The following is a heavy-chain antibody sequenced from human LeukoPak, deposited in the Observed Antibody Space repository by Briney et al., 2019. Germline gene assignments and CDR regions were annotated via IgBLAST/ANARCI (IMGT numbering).Heavy chain of an antibody. J-gene: IGHJ6*04. CDR1: GYTFTSYG. D-gene: IGHD6-13*01. V-gene: IGHV1-18*04. Sequence: ASVKVSCKASGYTFTSYGISWVRQAPGQGLEWMGWISAYNGNTNYAQKLQGRVTMTTDTSTSTAYMELRSLRSDDTAVYYCARGGSGYSSSWYYYYGMDVWGKGTTVTVPS. CDR2: ISAYNGNT. CDR3: ARGGSGYSSSWYYYYGMDV.